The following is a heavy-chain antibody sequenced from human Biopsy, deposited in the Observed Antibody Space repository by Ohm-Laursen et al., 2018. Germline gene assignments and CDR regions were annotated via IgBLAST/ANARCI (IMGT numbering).Heavy chain of an antibody. CDR1: GGTFSNYG. V-gene: IGHV1-69*06. J-gene: IGHJ1*01. CDR3: ATKLTGYFHH. D-gene: IGHD3-9*01. Sequence: SSVKVSCKAPGGTFSNYGVNWVRQAPEQGLEWLGGNIPIFGTGNYAQTFQDRVTVAADTSTSTATMELRSLRSDDTAVYYCATKLTGYFHHWGQGTLVIVSS. CDR2: NIPIFGTG.